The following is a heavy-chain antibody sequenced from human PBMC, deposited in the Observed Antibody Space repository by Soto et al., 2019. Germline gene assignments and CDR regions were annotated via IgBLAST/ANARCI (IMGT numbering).Heavy chain of an antibody. Sequence: PGGSLRLSCAASGFTFSSYGMHWVRQAPGKGLEWVAVISYDGSNKYYADSVKGRFTISRDNSKNTLYLQMNSLRAEDTAVYYCAKDSYYYDSSGYYYHFDYWGQGTQVTVSS. J-gene: IGHJ4*02. CDR3: AKDSYYYDSSGYYYHFDY. CDR1: GFTFSSYG. D-gene: IGHD3-22*01. CDR2: ISYDGSNK. V-gene: IGHV3-30*18.